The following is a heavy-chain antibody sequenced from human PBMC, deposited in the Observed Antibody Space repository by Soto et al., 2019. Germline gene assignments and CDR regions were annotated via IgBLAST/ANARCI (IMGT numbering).Heavy chain of an antibody. CDR3: ARVPGRL. D-gene: IGHD3-10*01. J-gene: IGHJ4*02. CDR2: VYSGGAT. CDR1: GFSVSRND. V-gene: IGHV3-53*02. Sequence: QLVETGGGSIQPGTSLTLSCAASGFSVSRNDMTWVRQAPGKGLEWVSFVYSGGATFYADSVKGRFILSRDDSQHTMYLQMNNLRAEDIAVYYCARVPGRLWGRGTLVTVAS.